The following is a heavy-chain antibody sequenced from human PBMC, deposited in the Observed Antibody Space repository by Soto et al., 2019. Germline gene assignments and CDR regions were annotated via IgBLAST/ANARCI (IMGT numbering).Heavy chain of an antibody. CDR2: IYYSGST. V-gene: IGHV4-59*01. CDR3: ARDSSSWYGFDY. D-gene: IGHD6-13*01. J-gene: IGHJ4*02. Sequence: TSETLSLTCTVSGCSISSYYWSWIRQPPGKGLEWIGYIYYSGSTNYNPSLKSRVTISVDTSMNQFSLKLSSVTAADTAVYYCARDSSSWYGFDYWGQGTLVTVSS. CDR1: GCSISSYY.